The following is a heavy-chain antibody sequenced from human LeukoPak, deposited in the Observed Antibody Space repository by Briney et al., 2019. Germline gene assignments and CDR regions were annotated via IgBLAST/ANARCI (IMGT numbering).Heavy chain of an antibody. CDR3: ARLFSGSGSYYDFDY. Sequence: KASETLSLTCAVYGGSFSGYYWSWIRQTPGKGLEWIREINHSGSTNYNPSLKSRVTISVDTSKNQFSLKLSSVTAADTAVYYCARLFSGSGSYYDFDYWGQGTLVTVSS. J-gene: IGHJ4*02. V-gene: IGHV4-34*01. D-gene: IGHD3-10*01. CDR2: INHSGST. CDR1: GGSFSGYY.